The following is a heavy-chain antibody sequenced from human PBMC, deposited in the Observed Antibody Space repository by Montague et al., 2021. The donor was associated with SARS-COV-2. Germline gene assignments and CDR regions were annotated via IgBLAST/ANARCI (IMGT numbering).Heavy chain of an antibody. J-gene: IGHJ4*02. CDR3: ARVPDPMRFHSDASEYYSYFDA. CDR2: IYHSGDS. Sequence: SETLSLTCTVSGYSITNGYYWAWIRQPPGKGLKWFGMIYHSGDSYYNPSLKSRVTISVDTSKNQFSLMLSDVSAAATALYYCARVPDPMRFHSDASEYYSYFDAWGRGALVTVSS. CDR1: GYSITNGYY. D-gene: IGHD2/OR15-2a*01. V-gene: IGHV4-38-2*02.